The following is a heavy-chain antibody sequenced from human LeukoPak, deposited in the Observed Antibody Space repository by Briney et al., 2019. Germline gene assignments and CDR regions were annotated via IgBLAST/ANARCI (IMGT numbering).Heavy chain of an antibody. Sequence: ASVKVSCKTSGYTFTTYVFNWVRQAPGQGLEWMGWISAYNGNTNYAQKVQGRVTMTRDMSTSTVYMELSSLRSEDTAMYYCARALPHRRLMDTTMEQHWFDPWGQGTLVTVSS. CDR2: ISAYNGNT. J-gene: IGHJ5*02. CDR3: ARALPHRRLMDTTMEQHWFDP. CDR1: GYTFTTYV. D-gene: IGHD5-18*01. V-gene: IGHV1-18*01.